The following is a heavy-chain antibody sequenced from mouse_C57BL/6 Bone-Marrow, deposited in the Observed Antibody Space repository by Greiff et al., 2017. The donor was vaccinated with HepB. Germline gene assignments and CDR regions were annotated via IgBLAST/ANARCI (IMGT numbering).Heavy chain of an antibody. CDR2: IHPNSGST. Sequence: QVQLQQPGAELVKPGASVKLSCKASGYTFTSYWMHWVKQRPGQGLEWIGMIHPNSGSTNYNEKFKSKATLTVDKSSSTAYMQLSSLTSEDSAVYYCARSHSNFSWFAYWGQGTLVTVSA. CDR1: GYTFTSYW. V-gene: IGHV1-64*01. D-gene: IGHD2-5*01. J-gene: IGHJ3*01. CDR3: ARSHSNFSWFAY.